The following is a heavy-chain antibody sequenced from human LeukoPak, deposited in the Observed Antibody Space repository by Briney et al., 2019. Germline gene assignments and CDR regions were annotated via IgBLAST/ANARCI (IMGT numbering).Heavy chain of an antibody. CDR1: GFTFSSYA. CDR3: AVRTGDLPYYFDY. V-gene: IGHV3-23*01. CDR2: ISGSSGSGGST. D-gene: IGHD7-27*01. J-gene: IGHJ4*02. Sequence: GGSLRLSCAASGFTFSSYAMSWVRQAPGKGLEWVSSISGSSGSGGSTYYADSVKGRVTISRDNSKNTLHLQMNSLRADDTAVYYCAVRTGDLPYYFDYWGQGTLVTVSS.